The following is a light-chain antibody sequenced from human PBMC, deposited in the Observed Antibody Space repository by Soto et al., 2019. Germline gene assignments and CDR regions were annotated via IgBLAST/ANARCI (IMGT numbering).Light chain of an antibody. CDR2: EVS. CDR3: NSYTSSSTYV. CDR1: SSDVGGYNY. Sequence: QSVLTQPASVSGSPGQSITISCTGTSSDVGGYNYVSWYQQHPGKAPKLMIYEVSNRPSGVSNRFSASKSGNTASLTISGLQAEDEADYYCNSYTSSSTYVFGTGTQLTVL. J-gene: IGLJ1*01. V-gene: IGLV2-14*01.